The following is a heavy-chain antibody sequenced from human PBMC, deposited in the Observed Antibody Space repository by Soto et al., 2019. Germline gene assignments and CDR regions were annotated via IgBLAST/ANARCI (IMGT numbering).Heavy chain of an antibody. CDR2: ISTDGSDT. V-gene: IGHV3-74*01. CDR3: AGGQDNLAVNFDY. Sequence: PGGSLRLSCAASGFTFSSSWMHWVRQVPGKGLVWVSRISTDGSDTYYADSVKGRFTISRDNAKNSLYLQMNSLRAEDTAVYYCAGGQDNLAVNFDYWGQGTPVTVSS. D-gene: IGHD1-1*01. J-gene: IGHJ4*02. CDR1: GFTFSSSW.